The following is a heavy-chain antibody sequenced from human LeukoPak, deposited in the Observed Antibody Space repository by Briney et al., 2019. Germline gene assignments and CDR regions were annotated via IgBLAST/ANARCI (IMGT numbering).Heavy chain of an antibody. V-gene: IGHV1-2*02. J-gene: IGHJ4*02. CDR1: GYTFTSYG. Sequence: ASVKVSCKASGYTFTSYGISWVRQAPGQGLEWMGWINPNSGGTNYAQKFQGRVTMTRDTSISTAYMELSRLRSDDTAVYYCARAPANFDYWGQGTLVTVSS. CDR3: ARAPANFDY. CDR2: INPNSGGT.